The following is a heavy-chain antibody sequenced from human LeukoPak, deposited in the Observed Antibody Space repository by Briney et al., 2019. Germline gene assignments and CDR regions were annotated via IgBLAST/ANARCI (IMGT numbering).Heavy chain of an antibody. J-gene: IGHJ2*01. CDR1: SASISSSPHF. V-gene: IGHV4-39*07. CDR2: INHSGST. D-gene: IGHD4-11*01. Sequence: SETLSLTCTVSSASISSSPHFWAWIRQSPGKGLEWIGEINHSGSTNYNPSLKSRVTISVDTSKNQFSLKLSSVTAADTAVYYCAREGPYSNYANWYFDLWGRGTLVTVSS. CDR3: AREGPYSNYANWYFDL.